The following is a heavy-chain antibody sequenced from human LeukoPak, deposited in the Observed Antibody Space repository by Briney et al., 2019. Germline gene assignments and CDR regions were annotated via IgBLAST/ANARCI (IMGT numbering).Heavy chain of an antibody. D-gene: IGHD3-22*01. CDR3: ATGYYDSSGYYSLDY. J-gene: IGHJ4*02. Sequence: ASVKVSCKVSGYTLTELSTHWVRQAPGKGLEWMGGFDPEDGETIYAQKFQGRVTMTEDTSTDTAYMELSSLRSEDTAVYYCATGYYDSSGYYSLDYWGQGTLVTVSS. CDR2: FDPEDGET. CDR1: GYTLTELS. V-gene: IGHV1-24*01.